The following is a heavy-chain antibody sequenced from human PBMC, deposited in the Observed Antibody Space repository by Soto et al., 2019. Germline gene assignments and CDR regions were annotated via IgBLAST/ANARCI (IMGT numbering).Heavy chain of an antibody. V-gene: IGHV3-30*04. D-gene: IGHD6-19*01. Sequence: QVQLVKSGGGVVQPGRSLRLSCAASGFDFSSNAMHWVRQAPGKGLDWVAVISYDGRYKYYVDSVKGRFTISRDSSNLYLQMNNLAPEDTALYYCARTSGWYEASDFDYWGQGTLVTVSS. CDR2: ISYDGRYK. CDR1: GFDFSSNA. J-gene: IGHJ4*02. CDR3: ARTSGWYEASDFDY.